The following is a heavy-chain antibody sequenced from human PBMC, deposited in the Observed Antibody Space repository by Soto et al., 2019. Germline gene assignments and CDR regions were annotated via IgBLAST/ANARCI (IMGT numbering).Heavy chain of an antibody. D-gene: IGHD1-1*01. Sequence: LYLTCTVSGGPLNGYHWSWIRQPAGKGLEWIGRIYSSGTTNHNPSLRSRVTMSVDTSNNQFSLRLTSVTAADTAVYYCARNALSALDVWGQGTTVTVSS. CDR1: GGPLNGYH. V-gene: IGHV4-4*07. CDR3: ARNALSALDV. J-gene: IGHJ6*02. CDR2: IYSSGTT.